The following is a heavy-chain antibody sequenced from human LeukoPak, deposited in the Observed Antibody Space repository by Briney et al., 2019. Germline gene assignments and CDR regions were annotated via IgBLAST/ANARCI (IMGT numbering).Heavy chain of an antibody. D-gene: IGHD3-9*01. CDR1: GGSISSRNW. J-gene: IGHJ4*02. CDR3: ARALTVILTGYGFYFDY. CDR2: IYHSGST. V-gene: IGHV4-4*02. Sequence: SETLSLTSAASGGSISSRNWGYWVRQPPWKGLEWIGEIYHSGSTNYNPSLKSRVTISVDKSKNQFSLKLSSVTAADTAVYYCARALTVILTGYGFYFDYWGQGTLVTVSS.